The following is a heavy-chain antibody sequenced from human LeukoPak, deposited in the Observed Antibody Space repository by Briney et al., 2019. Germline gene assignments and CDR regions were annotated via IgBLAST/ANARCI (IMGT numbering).Heavy chain of an antibody. V-gene: IGHV5-51*01. CDR1: GYSVTNYW. CDR3: ARRPSSPTVTTDDAFDI. D-gene: IGHD4-11*01. CDR2: LYPGDSDI. J-gene: IGHJ3*02. Sequence: GVSLKISCKGSGYSVTNYWIGRVRQMPGKGLEWLGILYPGDSDIRYSPSFQGQVTISADKSISTAYLQWSRLKASDTAMYYCARRPSSPTVTTDDAFDIWGQGTMVTVSS.